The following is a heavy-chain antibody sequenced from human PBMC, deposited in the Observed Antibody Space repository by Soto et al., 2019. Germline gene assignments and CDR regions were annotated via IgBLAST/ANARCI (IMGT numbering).Heavy chain of an antibody. CDR1: GYTFTGYY. Sequence: ASVTVSCKASGYTFTGYYMHWVRQAPGQGLEWMGWINPNSGGTNYAQKFQGRVTMTRDTSISTAYMELSRLRSDDTAVYYCAREADTAMVPAYGMDVWGQGTTVTVSS. V-gene: IGHV1-2*02. D-gene: IGHD5-18*01. J-gene: IGHJ6*02. CDR3: AREADTAMVPAYGMDV. CDR2: INPNSGGT.